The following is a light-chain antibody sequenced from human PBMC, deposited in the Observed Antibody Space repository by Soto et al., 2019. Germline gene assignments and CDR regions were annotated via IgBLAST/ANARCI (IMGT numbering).Light chain of an antibody. V-gene: IGKV3-20*01. CDR2: GAS. CDR1: QSVSSTY. CDR3: QQYGSSPRT. Sequence: EIVLTQSPGTLSLSPGERATLSCRASQSVSSTYLAWYQRKPAQAPRLLIYGASSRATGIPDRFSGSGSGTDFTLTISRLEPEDFAVYYCQQYGSSPRTFGQGTKVDIK. J-gene: IGKJ1*01.